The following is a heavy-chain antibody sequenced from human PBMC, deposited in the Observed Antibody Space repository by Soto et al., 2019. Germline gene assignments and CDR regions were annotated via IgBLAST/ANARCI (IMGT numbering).Heavy chain of an antibody. CDR3: ARNPEYCGGACMDV. CDR1: GGSVSSGSYY. J-gene: IGHJ6*02. D-gene: IGHD2-21*01. V-gene: IGHV4-61*01. CDR2: IYYSGST. Sequence: QVQLQESGPGLVKPSETLSLTCTVSGGSVSSGSYYWSWIRQPPGKGLEWIGYIYYSGSTNYNPSLKSRVTISVDTSKNQFSLKLSSVTAADTAVYYCARNPEYCGGACMDVWGQGSTVTVSS.